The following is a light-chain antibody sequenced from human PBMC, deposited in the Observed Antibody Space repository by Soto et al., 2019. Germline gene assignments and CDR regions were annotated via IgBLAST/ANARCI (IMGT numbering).Light chain of an antibody. J-gene: IGKJ4*01. V-gene: IGKV3-15*01. CDR2: GAS. CDR3: QQYNHCPPWRT. Sequence: EIEMTQSQATLSVSPGERATLSCRASQSVNTNLAWYQQKPGQAPRLLIYGASTRAPGIPARFSGSGSGTEFTLTVSSQQSEDFVIYYSQQYNHCPPWRTCGGGTKVEVK. CDR1: QSVNTN.